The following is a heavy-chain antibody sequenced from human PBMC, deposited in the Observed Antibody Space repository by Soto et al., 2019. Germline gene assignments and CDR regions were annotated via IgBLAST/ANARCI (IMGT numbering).Heavy chain of an antibody. D-gene: IGHD5-12*01. J-gene: IGHJ4*02. CDR1: GFTFDDYG. Sequence: PGGSLRLSCAASGFTFDDYGMSWVRQAPGKELEWVSGINWNGGSTGYADTVKGRFTISRDNAKNSLYLQMNSLRAEDTALYYCARVSSPDLEMATIIVFDYWGQGTLVTVSS. CDR2: INWNGGST. V-gene: IGHV3-20*04. CDR3: ARVSSPDLEMATIIVFDY.